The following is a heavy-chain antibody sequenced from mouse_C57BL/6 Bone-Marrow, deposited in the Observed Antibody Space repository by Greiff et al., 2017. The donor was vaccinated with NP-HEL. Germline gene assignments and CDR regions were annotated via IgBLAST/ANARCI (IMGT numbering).Heavy chain of an antibody. CDR3: ARWALSMDY. CDR2: IFPGSGST. CDR1: GYTFTDYY. Sequence: QVQLQQSGPELVKPGASVKISCKASGYTFTDYYINWVKQRPGQGLEWIGWIFPGSGSTYYNEKFKGKATLTVDKSSSTAYMLLGSLTSEDSAVYFCARWALSMDYWGQGTSVTVSS. J-gene: IGHJ4*01. V-gene: IGHV1-75*01.